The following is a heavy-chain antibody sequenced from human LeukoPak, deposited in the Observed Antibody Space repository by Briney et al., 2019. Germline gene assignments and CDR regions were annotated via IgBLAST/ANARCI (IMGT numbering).Heavy chain of an antibody. J-gene: IGHJ4*02. Sequence: SETLSLTCAVYGGSFSGYYWSWIRQPPGKGLEWIGEINHSGSTNYNPSLKSRVTISVDASKNQFSLKLSSVTAADTAVYYCARGPGDYTNDYWGQGTLVTVSS. CDR1: GGSFSGYY. CDR3: ARGPGDYTNDY. V-gene: IGHV4-34*01. D-gene: IGHD4-11*01. CDR2: INHSGST.